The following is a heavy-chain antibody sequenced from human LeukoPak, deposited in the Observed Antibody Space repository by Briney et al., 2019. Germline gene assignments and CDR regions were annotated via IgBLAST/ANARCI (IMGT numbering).Heavy chain of an antibody. CDR2: TSYDGSNK. J-gene: IGHJ1*01. CDR3: AKDLSPLRLGELSFAYYYDSSGYP. V-gene: IGHV3-30*18. D-gene: IGHD3-22*01. Sequence: PGGSLRLSCAASGFTFSSYGMHWVRQAPGKGLEWVAVTSYDGSNKYYADSVKGRFTISRDNSKNTLYLQMNSLRAEDTAVYYCAKDLSPLRLGELSFAYYYDSSGYPGGQGTLVTVSS. CDR1: GFTFSSYG.